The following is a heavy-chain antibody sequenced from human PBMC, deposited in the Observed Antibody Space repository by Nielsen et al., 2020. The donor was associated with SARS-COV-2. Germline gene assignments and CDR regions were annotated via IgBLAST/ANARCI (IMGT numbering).Heavy chain of an antibody. Sequence: GESLKISCAASGFTFSSYSMNWIRQAPGKGLEWVSSISSSSSYIYYADSVKGRFTISRDNAKNSLYLQMNSLRAEDTAVYYCTRDLGISVAGPQGDYWGQGTLVTVSS. CDR1: GFTFSSYS. CDR3: TRDLGISVAGPQGDY. J-gene: IGHJ4*02. D-gene: IGHD6-13*01. CDR2: ISSSSSYI. V-gene: IGHV3-21*01.